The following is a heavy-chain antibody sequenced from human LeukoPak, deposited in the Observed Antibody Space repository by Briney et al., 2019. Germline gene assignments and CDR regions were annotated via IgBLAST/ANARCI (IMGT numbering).Heavy chain of an antibody. D-gene: IGHD3-10*01. J-gene: IGHJ4*02. CDR2: ISAYNGNT. CDR1: GYTFTSYG. CDR3: ARDLETMVRGVIITLFDY. V-gene: IGHV1-18*01. Sequence: GASVTVSCKASGYTFTSYGISWVRQAPGQGLEWMGRISAYNGNTNYAQKLQGRVTMTTDTSTSTAYMELRSLRSDDTAVYYCARDLETMVRGVIITLFDYWGQGTLVTVSS.